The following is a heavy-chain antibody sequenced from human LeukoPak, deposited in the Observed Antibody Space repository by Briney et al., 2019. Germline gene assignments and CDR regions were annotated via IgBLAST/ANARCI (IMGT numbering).Heavy chain of an antibody. Sequence: PGGSLRLSCAASGFTFSSNAMSWVRQAPGKGLEWVSAISGSGGRTDYADSVKGRFSISRDNSKNTLYLQMNSLRAEDTAVYYCAKEGQFGVVILSYYFDYWGQGTLVTVSS. D-gene: IGHD3-3*01. CDR2: ISGSGGRT. J-gene: IGHJ4*02. CDR1: GFTFSSNA. CDR3: AKEGQFGVVILSYYFDY. V-gene: IGHV3-23*01.